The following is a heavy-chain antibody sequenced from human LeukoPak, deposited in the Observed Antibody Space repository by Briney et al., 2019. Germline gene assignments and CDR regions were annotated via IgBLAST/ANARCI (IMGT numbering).Heavy chain of an antibody. Sequence: GASVKVSCKASGGTFSSYDISWVRQAPGQGIEWMGGIIPIVGTANYAQKFQGRVTLTTDESTSTAYMELSSLRAEDTAVYYCASNSGYEAGHYYYYMDVWGKGTTVTVSS. CDR1: GGTFSSYD. J-gene: IGHJ6*03. D-gene: IGHD5-12*01. V-gene: IGHV1-69*05. CDR3: ASNSGYEAGHYYYYMDV. CDR2: IIPIVGTA.